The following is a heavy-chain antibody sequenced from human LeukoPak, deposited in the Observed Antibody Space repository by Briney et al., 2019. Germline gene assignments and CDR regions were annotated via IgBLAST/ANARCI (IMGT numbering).Heavy chain of an antibody. CDR1: GFTFSNYA. Sequence: GGSLRLSRAASGFTFSNYALHWVRQSPRKGLEWVALIWCDGTNKYYADSVKGRFTISRDNSKNTVYLQMNSLGVDDTAVYYCARIGSSTWAKPLHFDYWGQGTLVTVSS. CDR3: ARIGSSTWAKPLHFDY. D-gene: IGHD2-2*01. CDR2: IWCDGTNK. V-gene: IGHV3-30*04. J-gene: IGHJ4*02.